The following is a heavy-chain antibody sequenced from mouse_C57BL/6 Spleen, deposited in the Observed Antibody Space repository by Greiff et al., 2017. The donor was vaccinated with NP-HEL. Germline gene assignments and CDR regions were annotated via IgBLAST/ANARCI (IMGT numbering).Heavy chain of an antibody. V-gene: IGHV1-72*01. CDR3: ARILVGVTTIVATDY. J-gene: IGHJ2*01. D-gene: IGHD1-1*01. Sequence: QVQLQQPGAELVKPGASVKLSCKASGYTFTSYWMHWVKQRPGRGLEWIGRIDPNSGGTKYNEKFKRKATLTVDKPSSTAYMQRSSLTSEDSAVDYCARILVGVTTIVATDYWGQGTTLTVSS. CDR1: GYTFTSYW. CDR2: IDPNSGGT.